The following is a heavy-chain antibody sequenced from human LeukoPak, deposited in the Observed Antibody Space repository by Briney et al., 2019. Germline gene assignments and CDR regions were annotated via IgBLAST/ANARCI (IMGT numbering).Heavy chain of an antibody. J-gene: IGHJ4*02. V-gene: IGHV4-59*01. CDR3: ARGSYGGNSWLGY. CDR2: IYYSGGT. D-gene: IGHD4-23*01. Sequence: GSLRLSCAASGFTFSNYSINWIRQPLGKGLEWIGYIYYSGGTNYNPSLKSRVIISVDTSKNQFPLKLSSVTAADTAMYYCARGSYGGNSWLGYWGQGTLVTVSS. CDR1: GFTFSNYS.